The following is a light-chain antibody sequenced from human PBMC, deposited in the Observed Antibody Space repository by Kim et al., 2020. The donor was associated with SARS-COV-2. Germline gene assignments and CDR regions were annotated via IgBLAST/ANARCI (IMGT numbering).Light chain of an antibody. CDR1: TSGRET. J-gene: IGLJ2*01. CDR2: DNS. CDR3: QVWDNSDDPVV. Sequence: APGKTARLTCGGNTSGRETVHWVQQKPGQAPVLVVYDNSDRPSGIPERFSGSSSGNTATLTISRVEAGDEADYFCQVWDNSDDPVVFGGGTQLTVL. V-gene: IGLV3-21*03.